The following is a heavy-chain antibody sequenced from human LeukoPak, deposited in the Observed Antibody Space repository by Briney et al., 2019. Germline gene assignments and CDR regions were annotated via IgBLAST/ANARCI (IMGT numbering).Heavy chain of an antibody. D-gene: IGHD4-17*01. V-gene: IGHV3-74*01. CDR2: IKSDGSST. CDR3: ARDSRVNYGDYYPDWFDP. J-gene: IGHJ5*02. Sequence: GGSLRLSCAASGFTFSSYWMHWVRQAPGKGLVWVSRIKSDGSSTSYADSVKGRFTISRDNAKNTLYLQMNSLKTEDTAVHYCARDSRVNYGDYYPDWFDPWGQGTLVTVSS. CDR1: GFTFSSYW.